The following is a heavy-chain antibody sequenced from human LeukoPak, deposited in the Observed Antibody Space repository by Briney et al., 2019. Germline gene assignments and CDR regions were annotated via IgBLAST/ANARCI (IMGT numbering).Heavy chain of an antibody. Sequence: PSETLSLTCTVSGGSISSYYWSWTRQPPGKGLEWIGYIYYSGSTNYNPSLKSRVTISVDTSKNQFSLQLNSVTPEDTAVYYCARVAPYYAFDVWGQGTTVTVSS. J-gene: IGHJ6*02. CDR3: ARVAPYYAFDV. CDR2: IYYSGST. V-gene: IGHV4-59*12. CDR1: GGSISSYY.